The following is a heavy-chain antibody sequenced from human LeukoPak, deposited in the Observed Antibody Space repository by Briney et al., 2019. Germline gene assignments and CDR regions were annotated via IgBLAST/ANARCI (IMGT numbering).Heavy chain of an antibody. D-gene: IGHD3-10*01. Sequence: PSETLSLTCTVSGGSISSYYWSWIRQPAGKGLEWIGRIYTSGSTNYNPSLKSRVTMSVDTSKNQFSLKLSSVTAAHTAVYYCARDYYGSGSPWFDPWGQGTLVTVSS. CDR2: IYTSGST. CDR3: ARDYYGSGSPWFDP. CDR1: GGSISSYY. J-gene: IGHJ5*02. V-gene: IGHV4-4*07.